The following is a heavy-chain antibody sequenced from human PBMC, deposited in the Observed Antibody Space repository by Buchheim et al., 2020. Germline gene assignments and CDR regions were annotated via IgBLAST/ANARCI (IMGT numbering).Heavy chain of an antibody. V-gene: IGHV4-61*02. CDR2: IYTSGST. CDR3: AGATTYYEFWSGYSVGGDWFDP. J-gene: IGHJ5*02. Sequence: QVQLQESGPGLVKPSQTLSLTCTVSGGSISSGSYYWSWIRQPAGKGLEWIGRIYTSGSTNYNPSLKSRVTISVDTSTTQFSLKLSSVTAADTAVYYCAGATTYYEFWSGYSVGGDWFDPWGQGTL. D-gene: IGHD3-3*01. CDR1: GGSISSGSYY.